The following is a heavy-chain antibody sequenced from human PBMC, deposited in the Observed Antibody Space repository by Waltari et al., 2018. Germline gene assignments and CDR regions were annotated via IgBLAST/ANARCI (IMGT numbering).Heavy chain of an antibody. V-gene: IGHV4-34*01. D-gene: IGHD3-3*01. CDR3: TRGGNYDFWSHRPFVDP. J-gene: IGHJ5*02. CDR1: GSSFRDYY. Sequence: QVQLQQWGAGLLGPSETLSLTCAVYGSSFRDYYWGWVRQPPGKGLEWIGQIRHPASTNYNPSLKSRVTISIDTPRSQFSLRLSSVTAADTALYFCTRGGNYDFWSHRPFVDPWGQGTLVTVSS. CDR2: IRHPAST.